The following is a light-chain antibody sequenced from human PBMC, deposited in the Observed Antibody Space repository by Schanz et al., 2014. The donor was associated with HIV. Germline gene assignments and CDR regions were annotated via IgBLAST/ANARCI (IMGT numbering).Light chain of an antibody. CDR1: QTVSSNS. V-gene: IGKV3-20*01. Sequence: EIVLTQSPVILSLSPGERATLSCRASQTVSSNSLAWYQQKPGQAPRLLISGASSRATGIPDRFSGSGSGTDFTLTISRLEPEDFAVYYCQQHATSPRPFGQGTKVEIK. CDR3: QQHATSPRP. J-gene: IGKJ1*01. CDR2: GAS.